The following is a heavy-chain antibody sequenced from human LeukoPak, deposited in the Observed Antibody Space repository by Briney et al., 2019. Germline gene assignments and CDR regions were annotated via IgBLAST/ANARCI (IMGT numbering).Heavy chain of an antibody. V-gene: IGHV4-39*07. Sequence: PSETLSLTCTVSGGSISGTSYYWGWIRQPPGKGLEWIGSIYYSGSTYYNPSLKSRVTISVDTSKNQFSLQLNSVTPEDTAVYYCARGPQVVGYYYIDGWGKGTTVTVSS. CDR1: GGSISGTSYY. J-gene: IGHJ6*03. CDR2: IYYSGST. CDR3: ARGPQVVGYYYIDG. D-gene: IGHD2-15*01.